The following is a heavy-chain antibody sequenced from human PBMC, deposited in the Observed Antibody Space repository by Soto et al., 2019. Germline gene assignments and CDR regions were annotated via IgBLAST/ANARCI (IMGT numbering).Heavy chain of an antibody. CDR2: IKQDGSEK. J-gene: IGHJ4*02. D-gene: IGHD3-10*01. CDR3: ARDAGMANFYYGSGSYISFPDY. Sequence: GGSLRLSCAASGFTFSSYWMSWVRQAPGKGLEWVANIKQDGSEKYYVDSVKGRFTISRDNAKNSLYLQMNSLRAEDTAVYYCARDAGMANFYYGSGSYISFPDYWGQGTLVTVSS. CDR1: GFTFSSYW. V-gene: IGHV3-7*05.